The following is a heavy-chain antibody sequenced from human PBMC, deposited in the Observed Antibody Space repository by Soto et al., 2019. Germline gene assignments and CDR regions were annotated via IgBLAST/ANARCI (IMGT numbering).Heavy chain of an antibody. CDR1: GGSFSGYY. CDR3: ARGASRRRYCSGGSCYGAFDI. CDR2: INHSGST. J-gene: IGHJ3*02. D-gene: IGHD2-15*01. V-gene: IGHV4-34*01. Sequence: SETLSLTCAVYGGSFSGYYWSWIRQPPGKGLEWIGEINHSGSTNYNPSLKSRVTISVDTSKSQFSLKLSSVTAADTAVYYCARGASRRRYCSGGSCYGAFDIWGQGTMVTVSS.